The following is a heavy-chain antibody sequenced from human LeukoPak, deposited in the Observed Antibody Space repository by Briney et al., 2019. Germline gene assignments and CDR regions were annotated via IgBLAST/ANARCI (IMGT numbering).Heavy chain of an antibody. CDR2: INHSGST. Sequence: PSETLSLTCAVYGGSFSGYYWSWIRQPPGKGLEWIGEINHSGSTNYNPSLKSRVTISVDTSKNQFSLKLSSLTAADTAVYYCARLAVAMDVWGKGTTVTISS. CDR1: GGSFSGYY. CDR3: ARLAVAMDV. V-gene: IGHV4-34*01. D-gene: IGHD6-19*01. J-gene: IGHJ6*03.